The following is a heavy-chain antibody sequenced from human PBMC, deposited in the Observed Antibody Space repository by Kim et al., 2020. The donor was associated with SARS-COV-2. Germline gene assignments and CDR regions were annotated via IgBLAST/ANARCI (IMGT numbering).Heavy chain of an antibody. Sequence: DSVKGRFNNSRDHAKNSLYLQMNSLRAEDKALYYCARGAELGSYYNYGMDVWGQGTTVTVSS. D-gene: IGHD7-27*01. CDR3: ARGAELGSYYNYGMDV. J-gene: IGHJ6*02. V-gene: IGHV3-9*01.